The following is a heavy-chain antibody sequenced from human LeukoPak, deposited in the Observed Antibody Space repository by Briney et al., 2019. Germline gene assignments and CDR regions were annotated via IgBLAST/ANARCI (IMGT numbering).Heavy chain of an antibody. CDR1: GFTIRSDY. Sequence: PGGSLRLSCAASGFTIRSDYMSWVRQAPGKGLEWVSVIYSGGSTYYADSVKGRFTISRDNSKNTLYLQMNSMRAEDPAVYYCVRGAVYSRRWNWFDPWGQGTLVTVSS. CDR3: VRGAVYSRRWNWFDP. V-gene: IGHV3-53*01. J-gene: IGHJ5*02. CDR2: IYSGGST. D-gene: IGHD6-13*01.